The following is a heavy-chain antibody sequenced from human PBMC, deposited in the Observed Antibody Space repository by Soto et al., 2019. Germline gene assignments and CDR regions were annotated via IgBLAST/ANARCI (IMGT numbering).Heavy chain of an antibody. J-gene: IGHJ5*02. Sequence: SETLSLTCTVSGGSISSGDYYWSWIRQPPGKGLEWIGYIYYSGSTYYNPSLKSRVTISVDTSKSQFSLKLSSVTAADTAVYYCARDEKVTGTTLSWFDPWGQGTLVTVSS. V-gene: IGHV4-30-4*01. D-gene: IGHD1-7*01. CDR1: GGSISSGDYY. CDR2: IYYSGST. CDR3: ARDEKVTGTTLSWFDP.